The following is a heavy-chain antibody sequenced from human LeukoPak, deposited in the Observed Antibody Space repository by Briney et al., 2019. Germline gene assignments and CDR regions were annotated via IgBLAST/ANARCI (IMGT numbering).Heavy chain of an antibody. J-gene: IGHJ4*02. CDR3: AREDGYNHDYFDY. CDR1: GFTLSSCW. D-gene: IGHD5-24*01. Sequence: GGSLRLSCAVSGFTLSSCWMHWVRQVPGKGLVWVSRINRDGTSATYADSVKGRFTISRDNAKNTLHLQMNSLRAEDTAVYYCAREDGYNHDYFDYWGQGTLVTVSS. CDR2: INRDGTSA. V-gene: IGHV3-74*01.